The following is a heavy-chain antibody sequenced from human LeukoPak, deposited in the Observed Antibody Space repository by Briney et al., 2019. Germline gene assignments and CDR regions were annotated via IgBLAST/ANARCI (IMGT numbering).Heavy chain of an antibody. J-gene: IGHJ6*03. CDR3: ARGVGYCSSTSCSHPKCTNGVCGSYYMDV. D-gene: IGHD2-2*03. V-gene: IGHV4-34*01. CDR2: INHSGST. CDR1: GGSFSGYY. Sequence: PSETLSLTCAVYGGSFSGYYWSWIRQPPGKGLEWIGEINHSGSTNYNPSLKSRVTISVDTSKNQFSLKLSSVTAADTAVYYCARGVGYCSSTSCSHPKCTNGVCGSYYMDVWGKGTTVTVSS.